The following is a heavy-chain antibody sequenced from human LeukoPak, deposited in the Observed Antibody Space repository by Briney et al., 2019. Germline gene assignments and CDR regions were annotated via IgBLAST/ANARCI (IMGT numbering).Heavy chain of an antibody. CDR1: GFTFSSYS. Sequence: PGGSLRLSCAASGFTFSSYSMNWVRQAPGKGLKWVSSISSSSSYIYYADSVKGRFTISRDNAKNSLYLQMNSLRAEDTAVYYCARELSRYYDSSGYRDYWGQGTLVTVSS. V-gene: IGHV3-21*01. CDR3: ARELSRYYDSSGYRDY. CDR2: ISSSSSYI. D-gene: IGHD3-22*01. J-gene: IGHJ4*02.